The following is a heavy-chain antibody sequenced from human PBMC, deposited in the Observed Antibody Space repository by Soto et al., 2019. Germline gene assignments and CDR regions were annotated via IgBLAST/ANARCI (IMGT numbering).Heavy chain of an antibody. CDR2: IKSDGSST. J-gene: IGHJ6*02. Sequence: GSLRLSCAASGFTFGSSCMHWVRQAPGKGLVWVSRIKSDGSSTSYADSVKGRFTISRDNAKNTLYLQTNSLRAEDTAVYYCARRYSSSSREDYYYGMDVWGQGTTVTVSS. CDR1: GFTFGSSC. D-gene: IGHD6-6*01. V-gene: IGHV3-74*01. CDR3: ARRYSSSSREDYYYGMDV.